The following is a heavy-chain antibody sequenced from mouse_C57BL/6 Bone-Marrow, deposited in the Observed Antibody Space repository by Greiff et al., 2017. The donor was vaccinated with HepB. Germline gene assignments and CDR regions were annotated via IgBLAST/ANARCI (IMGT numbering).Heavy chain of an antibody. D-gene: IGHD1-1*01. V-gene: IGHV1-55*01. CDR1: GYTFTSYW. J-gene: IGHJ1*03. CDR2: IYPGSGST. Sequence: QVQLQQPGAELVKPGASVKMSCKASGYTFTSYWITWVKQRPGQGLEWIGDIYPGSGSTNYNEKFKSKATLTVDTSSSTAYMQLSSLTSEDSAVYYCARADYGSRRDWYFDVWGTGTAVTVSS. CDR3: ARADYGSRRDWYFDV.